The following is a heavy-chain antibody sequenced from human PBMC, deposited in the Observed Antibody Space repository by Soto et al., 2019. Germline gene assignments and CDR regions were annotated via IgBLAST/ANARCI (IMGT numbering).Heavy chain of an antibody. CDR3: AKRMIKQWLTTVVFDY. J-gene: IGHJ4*02. Sequence: GGSLRLSCAASGFTFSSYAMSWVRQAPGKGLEWVSAISGSGGSTYYADSVKGRFTISRDNSKNTLYLQMNSLRAEDTAVYYCAKRMIKQWLTTVVFDYWGQGTLVTVSS. CDR2: ISGSGGST. D-gene: IGHD6-19*01. CDR1: GFTFSSYA. V-gene: IGHV3-23*01.